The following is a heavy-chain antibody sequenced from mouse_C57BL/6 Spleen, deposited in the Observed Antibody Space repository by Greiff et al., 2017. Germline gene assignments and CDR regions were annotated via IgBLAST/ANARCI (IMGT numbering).Heavy chain of an antibody. CDR2: VWSGGST. D-gene: IGHD1-1*01. V-gene: IGHV2-2*01. J-gene: IGHJ1*03. Sequence: VQLQESGPGLVQPSQSLSITCTVSGFSLTSYGVHWVRQSPGTGLEWLGVVWSGGSTDYNAAFISRLSISKDNSKSQVFFKMNRLQADDTAIYYCARNHYGSSYWYFDVWGTGTTVTVSS. CDR1: GFSLTSYG. CDR3: ARNHYGSSYWYFDV.